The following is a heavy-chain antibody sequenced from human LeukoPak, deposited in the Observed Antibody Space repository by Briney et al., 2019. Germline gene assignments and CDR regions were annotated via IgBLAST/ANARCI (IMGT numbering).Heavy chain of an antibody. V-gene: IGHV3-7*04. CDR3: ARGGGGDGSGWSTTDY. J-gene: IGHJ4*02. Sequence: GGSLRLSCVASGFTFSSYWMSWVRQAPGKGLEWVANINQDGSEKYDVDSAKGRFTISRDNAKNSLYLQMNSLRVDDTAMYYCARGGGGDGSGWSTTDYWGQGTLVTISS. CDR1: GFTFSSYW. D-gene: IGHD6-19*01. CDR2: INQDGSEK.